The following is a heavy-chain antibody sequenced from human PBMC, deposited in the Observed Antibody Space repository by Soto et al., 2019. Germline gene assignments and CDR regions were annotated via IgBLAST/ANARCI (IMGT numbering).Heavy chain of an antibody. D-gene: IGHD5-12*01. CDR1: GFTVSSNY. CDR3: ATVGDGYNYPLDY. J-gene: IGHJ4*02. Sequence: AGGSLRLSCAASGFTVSSNYMSWVRQAPGKGLEWVSVIYSGGSTYYADSVKGRFTISRDNSKNTLYLQMNSLRAEDTAVYYCATVGDGYNYPLDYWGQGTLVTVSS. V-gene: IGHV3-53*01. CDR2: IYSGGST.